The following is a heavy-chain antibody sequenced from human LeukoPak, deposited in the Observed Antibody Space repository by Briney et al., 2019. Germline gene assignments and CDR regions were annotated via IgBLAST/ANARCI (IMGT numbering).Heavy chain of an antibody. J-gene: IGHJ6*02. V-gene: IGHV3-23*01. CDR3: ARDGAHYYGMDV. D-gene: IGHD4/OR15-4a*01. CDR2: ISGSGGST. CDR1: GFSFSSYA. Sequence: GGSLRLSCAASGFSFSSYAMSWVRQAPGKGLEWVSAISGSGGSTYYADSVKGRFTISRHNSKNTLYLQMNSLRAEDTAVYYCARDGAHYYGMDVWGQGTTVTVSS.